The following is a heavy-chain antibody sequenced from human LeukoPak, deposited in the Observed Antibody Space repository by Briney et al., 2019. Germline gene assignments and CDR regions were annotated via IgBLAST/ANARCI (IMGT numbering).Heavy chain of an antibody. J-gene: IGHJ4*02. D-gene: IGHD6-19*01. CDR1: GGSVSSGSYY. Sequence: SETLSLTCTVSGGSVSSGSYYWSWIRQPPGKGLEWIGSIYYSGSTYYNPSLKSRVTISVDTSKNQFSLKLSSVTAADTAVYYCARQLSYSSGWYFDYWGQGTLVTVSS. V-gene: IGHV4-39*01. CDR2: IYYSGST. CDR3: ARQLSYSSGWYFDY.